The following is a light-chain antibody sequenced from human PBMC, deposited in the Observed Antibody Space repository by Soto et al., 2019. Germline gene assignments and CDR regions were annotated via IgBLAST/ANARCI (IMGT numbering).Light chain of an antibody. J-gene: IGKJ1*01. Sequence: EIVMTQSRATLSVSPGERATLSCRASQSARSSLAWYQQKPGQAPRLLIYGASTRATGIPARFSGGGSGTDFTLAISGLQSEGSAVYYCQQYNNWPWTFGPGTKVDIK. CDR3: QQYNNWPWT. CDR1: QSARSS. CDR2: GAS. V-gene: IGKV3-15*01.